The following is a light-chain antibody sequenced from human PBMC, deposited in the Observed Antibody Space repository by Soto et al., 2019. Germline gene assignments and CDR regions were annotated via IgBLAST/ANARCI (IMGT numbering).Light chain of an antibody. Sequence: EIVLTQSPATLSLSPGEGATLSCRASQSVSSYLAWYKQKPGQAPRLLIYDASNRATGIPARFSGSGSGTDFTLTISSLEPEDFAVYYCQQRSNWPVTFGLGTKVEV. CDR1: QSVSSY. J-gene: IGKJ1*01. CDR2: DAS. CDR3: QQRSNWPVT. V-gene: IGKV3-11*01.